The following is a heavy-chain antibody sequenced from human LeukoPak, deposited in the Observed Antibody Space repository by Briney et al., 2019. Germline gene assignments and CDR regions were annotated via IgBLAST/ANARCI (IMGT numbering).Heavy chain of an antibody. V-gene: IGHV5-51*01. CDR2: IYPGDSDT. CDR3: ARRQVQVVVTARRYYYYMDV. D-gene: IGHD2-21*02. CDR1: GYSFTNYW. Sequence: GESLKISCKGSGYSFTNYWIGWVRQMPGKGLEWMGIIYPGDSDTRYSPSFQGQVTISADKSISTAYLQWSSLKASDTAMYYCARRQVQVVVTARRYYYYMDVWGKGTTVTVSS. J-gene: IGHJ6*03.